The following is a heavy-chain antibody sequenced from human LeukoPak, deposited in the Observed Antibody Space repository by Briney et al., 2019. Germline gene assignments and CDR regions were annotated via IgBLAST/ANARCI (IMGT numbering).Heavy chain of an antibody. CDR3: ASSITIFGVVIPVGY. J-gene: IGHJ4*02. Sequence: GGSLRLSCAASGFTFSSYAMSWVRQAPGKGLKWVSSISSSSSYIYYADSVKGRFTISRDNAKNSLYLQMNSLRAEDTAVYYCASSITIFGVVIPVGYWGQGTLVTVSS. D-gene: IGHD3-3*01. CDR1: GFTFSSYA. CDR2: ISSSSSYI. V-gene: IGHV3-21*01.